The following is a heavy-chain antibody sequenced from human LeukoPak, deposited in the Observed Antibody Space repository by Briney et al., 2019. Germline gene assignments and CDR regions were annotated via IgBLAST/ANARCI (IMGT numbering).Heavy chain of an antibody. J-gene: IGHJ6*03. CDR1: GFTFTTYA. CDR2: ISGSGGST. D-gene: IGHD6-13*01. Sequence: GGSLRLSCAASGFTFTTYAMNWVRQAPGKGLGWVSAISGSGGSTYSTDSVKGRFTISRDNSKNTLYLQMNSLRAEDTAVYYCAKRAAGTSSYYYYMDVWGKGTTVTVSS. CDR3: AKRAAGTSSYYYYMDV. V-gene: IGHV3-23*01.